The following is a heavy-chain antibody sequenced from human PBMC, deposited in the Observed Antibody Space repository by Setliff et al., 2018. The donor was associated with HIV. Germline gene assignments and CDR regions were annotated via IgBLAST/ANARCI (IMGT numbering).Heavy chain of an antibody. Sequence: PSETLSLTCSVSGASITRGGDFWSWIRQHPGKGLEWIGYIYYTGNTHFNPSLKSRVTISLDTSKNQVFLKLTSVTAADTAVYYCARDLGRITLSGVNEGWFDPWGQGTLVTVSS. CDR3: ARDLGRITLSGVNEGWFDP. CDR2: IYYTGNT. CDR1: GASITRGGDF. D-gene: IGHD3-3*01. V-gene: IGHV4-31*03. J-gene: IGHJ5*02.